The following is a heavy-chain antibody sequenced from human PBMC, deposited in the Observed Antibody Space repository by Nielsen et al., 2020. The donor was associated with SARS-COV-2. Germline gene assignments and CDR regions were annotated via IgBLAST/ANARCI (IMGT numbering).Heavy chain of an antibody. D-gene: IGHD3-10*01. V-gene: IGHV1-24*01. CDR3: ATDPAYLWFGELSY. Sequence: ASVKVSCKVSGYSLTEISMHWVRQAPGKGLEWMGSFDPEDGEIIYAQKFEGRVTMTEDTSTDTAYMELRSLRSEDTAVYYCATDPAYLWFGELSYWGQGTLVTVSS. J-gene: IGHJ4*02. CDR1: GYSLTEIS. CDR2: FDPEDGEI.